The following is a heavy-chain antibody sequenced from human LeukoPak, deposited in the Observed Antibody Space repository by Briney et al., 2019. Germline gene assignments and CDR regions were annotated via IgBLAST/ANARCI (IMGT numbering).Heavy chain of an antibody. J-gene: IGHJ4*02. Sequence: GGSLRLSCAASGFTFSTYWMNWVRQAPGKGLEWVASIKPDGSEKYFVDSVKGRFTISRDNAKNSLYLQMDSLRAEDTAVYYCLRSGGYWGQGTPVTVSS. CDR3: LRSGGY. V-gene: IGHV3-7*01. CDR2: IKPDGSEK. CDR1: GFTFSTYW. D-gene: IGHD1-26*01.